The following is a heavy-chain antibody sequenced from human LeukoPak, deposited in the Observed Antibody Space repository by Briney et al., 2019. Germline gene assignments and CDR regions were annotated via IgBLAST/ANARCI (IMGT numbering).Heavy chain of an antibody. CDR1: GFTFSDYY. CDR3: ARMMPWEPLDY. V-gene: IGHV3-11*01. D-gene: IGHD1-26*01. CDR2: ISSSGSTI. J-gene: IGHJ4*02. Sequence: GGSLRLSCAASGFTFSDYYMSWIRQAPGKGLEWVSYISSSGSTIYYADSVKGRFTISRDNAKNSLYLQMNGLRAEDTAVYYCARMMPWEPLDYWGQGTLVTVSS.